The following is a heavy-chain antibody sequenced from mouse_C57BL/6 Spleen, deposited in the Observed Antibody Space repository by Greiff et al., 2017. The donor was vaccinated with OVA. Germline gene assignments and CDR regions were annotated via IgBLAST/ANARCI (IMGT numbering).Heavy chain of an antibody. CDR2: ISDGGSYT. CDR1: GFTFSSYA. D-gene: IGHD1-1*01. CDR3: ARWNTTGVSGDY. Sequence: EVQLVESGGGLVKPGGSLKLSCAASGFTFSSYAMSWVRQTPEKRLEWVATISDGGSYTYYPDNVKGRFTISRDNAKNNLYLQMSHLKSEDTAMYYCARWNTTGVSGDYWGQGTTLTVSS. J-gene: IGHJ2*01. V-gene: IGHV5-4*01.